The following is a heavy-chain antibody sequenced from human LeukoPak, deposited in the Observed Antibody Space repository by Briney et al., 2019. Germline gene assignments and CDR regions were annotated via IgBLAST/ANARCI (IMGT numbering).Heavy chain of an antibody. CDR1: GFSVSKSV. CDR2: ISSSGSTI. J-gene: IGHJ3*02. D-gene: IGHD3-10*01. CDR3: ARGPNQGITMVRGAFDI. V-gene: IGHV3-48*04. Sequence: GTSLRLSCAASGFSVSKSVMYWLRQAPGMGLEWVSYISSSGSTIYYADSVKGRFTISRDNAKNSLYLQMNSLRAEDTAVYYCARGPNQGITMVRGAFDIWGQGTMVTVSS.